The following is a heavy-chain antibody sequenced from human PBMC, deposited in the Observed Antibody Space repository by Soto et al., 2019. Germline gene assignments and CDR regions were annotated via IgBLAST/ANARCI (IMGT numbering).Heavy chain of an antibody. V-gene: IGHV3-21*01. CDR1: GFTFSAYQ. CDR2: INGGSTST. CDR3: ARDPWAGDYSDY. D-gene: IGHD1-26*01. Sequence: PGGSLRLSCAASGFTFSAYQMNWFRQAPGKGLEWVSSINGGSTSTHYADSVTGRFTISRDNAENALYLQMNSLRADDTAVYYCARDPWAGDYSDYWGQGIWVTVSS. J-gene: IGHJ4*02.